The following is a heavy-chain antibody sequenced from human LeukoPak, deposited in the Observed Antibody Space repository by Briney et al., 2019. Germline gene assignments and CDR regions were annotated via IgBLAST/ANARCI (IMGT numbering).Heavy chain of an antibody. D-gene: IGHD6-19*01. CDR1: GGSISSSNW. J-gene: IGHJ6*03. CDR3: ARDRMVRPEQWLVRGYYYYYMDV. V-gene: IGHV4-4*02. CDR2: IYHSGST. Sequence: PSGTLSLTCAVSGGSISSSNWWSWVRQPPGKGLEWIGEIYHSGSTNYNPSLKSRVTISVDKSKNQFSLKLSSVTAADTAVYYCARDRMVRPEQWLVRGYYYYYMDVWGKGTTVTISS.